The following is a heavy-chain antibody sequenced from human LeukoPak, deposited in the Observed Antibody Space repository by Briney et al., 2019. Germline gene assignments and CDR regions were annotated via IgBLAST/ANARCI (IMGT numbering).Heavy chain of an antibody. D-gene: IGHD3-22*01. V-gene: IGHV3-30*18. J-gene: IGHJ4*02. CDR2: ISYDGSNK. Sequence: PGGSLRLSCAASGFTFSSYGMHWVRQAPGKGLEWVAVISYDGSNKYYADSVKGRFTISRDNSKNTLYLQMNSLRAEDTAVYYCAKVGGRIVVVPHLDYWGQGTLVTVSS. CDR3: AKVGGRIVVVPHLDY. CDR1: GFTFSSYG.